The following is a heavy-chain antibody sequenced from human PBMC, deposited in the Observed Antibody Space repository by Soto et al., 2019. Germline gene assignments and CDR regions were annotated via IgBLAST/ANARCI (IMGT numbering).Heavy chain of an antibody. CDR3: ARDLYPLAYYFDF. D-gene: IGHD2-8*01. Sequence: ASVKVSGKASGYTFTNHGISWVRQAPGQGLEWLGWISGHNGNTKYAQRLKGRVTMTADTSTSTAYMELRSLRSDDTAVYYCARDLYPLAYYFDFWGQGTPVTVS. V-gene: IGHV1-18*04. J-gene: IGHJ4*02. CDR2: ISGHNGNT. CDR1: GYTFTNHG.